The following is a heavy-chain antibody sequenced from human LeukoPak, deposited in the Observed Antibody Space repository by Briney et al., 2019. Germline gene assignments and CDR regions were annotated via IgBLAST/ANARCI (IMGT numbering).Heavy chain of an antibody. J-gene: IGHJ4*02. V-gene: IGHV5-51*01. CDR1: GYSFTSYW. CDR3: AGASRDGYNQNFDH. D-gene: IGHD5-24*01. CDR2: IYPGGSET. Sequence: GESLKISCKGSGYSFTSYWIGWVRQMPGKGLEWMGIIYPGGSETRYDPSFQGQVTISADSSTSTAYLQWSSLRASDTAMYYCAGASRDGYNQNFDHWGQGTLVTVSS.